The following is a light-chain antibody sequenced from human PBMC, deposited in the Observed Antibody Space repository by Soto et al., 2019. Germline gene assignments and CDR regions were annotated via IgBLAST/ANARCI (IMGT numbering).Light chain of an antibody. CDR2: VNSDGSH. Sequence: QSVLTQSPSASASLGASVKLTCTLSSGYSNDAVAWHQQQPQKGPRYLMKVNSDGSHNRGDDLSDRFPGSSSGAKRYRTSPRFQSEDEADYFCQTWGTGIQVFGSGTKLTVL. CDR1: SGYSNDA. V-gene: IGLV4-69*01. CDR3: QTWGTGIQV. J-gene: IGLJ1*01.